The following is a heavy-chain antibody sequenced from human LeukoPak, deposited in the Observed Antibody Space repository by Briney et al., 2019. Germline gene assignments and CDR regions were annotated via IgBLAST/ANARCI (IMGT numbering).Heavy chain of an antibody. V-gene: IGHV4-61*05. D-gene: IGHD4-11*01. J-gene: IGHJ4*02. CDR3: ARQDNDYPYYFDY. CDR2: IHYSGST. CDR1: GGSISSSSYY. Sequence: SETLSLTCTVSGGSISSSSYYWGWIRQPPGKGLEWIGYIHYSGSTNYNPSLKSRVTISVDTSKNQFSLKLNSVTAADTAVYYCARQDNDYPYYFDYWGQGTLVTVSS.